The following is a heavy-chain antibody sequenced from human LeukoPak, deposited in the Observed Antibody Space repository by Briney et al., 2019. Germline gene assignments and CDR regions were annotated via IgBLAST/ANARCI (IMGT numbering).Heavy chain of an antibody. J-gene: IGHJ4*02. CDR1: GFTFGDYA. CDR2: IRSKAYGGTT. V-gene: IGHV3-49*04. D-gene: IGHD3-22*01. Sequence: LAGGSLRLSCTASGFTFGDYAMSWVRQAPGKGLEWVGFIRSKAYGGTTEYAASVKGRFTISRDDSKNSLYLQMNSLRAEDTAVYYCARAHYYDSSGFDYWGQGTLVTVSS. CDR3: ARAHYYDSSGFDY.